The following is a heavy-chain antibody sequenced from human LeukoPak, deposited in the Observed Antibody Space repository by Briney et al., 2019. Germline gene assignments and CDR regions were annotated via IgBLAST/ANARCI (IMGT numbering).Heavy chain of an antibody. V-gene: IGHV1-46*01. CDR2: INPSGGST. Sequence: INPSGGSTSYAQKFQGRVTMTRDTSTSTVYMELSSLRSEDTAVYYCARDLGIGSGWYGVCWGQGTLVTVSS. CDR3: ARDLGIGSGWYGVC. D-gene: IGHD6-19*01. J-gene: IGHJ4*02.